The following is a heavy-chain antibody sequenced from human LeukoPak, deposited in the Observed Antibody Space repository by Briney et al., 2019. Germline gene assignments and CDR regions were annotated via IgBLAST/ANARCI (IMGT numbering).Heavy chain of an antibody. D-gene: IGHD2-15*01. CDR2: ISYDGSNK. Sequence: GRSLRLSCAASGFTFSSYAMHWVRQAPGEGLEWVAVISYDGSNKYYADSVKGRFTISRDNSKNTLYLQMNSLRAEDTAVYYCARDYCSGGSCIQLYYWGQGTLVTVSS. J-gene: IGHJ4*02. CDR3: ARDYCSGGSCIQLYY. CDR1: GFTFSSYA. V-gene: IGHV3-30-3*01.